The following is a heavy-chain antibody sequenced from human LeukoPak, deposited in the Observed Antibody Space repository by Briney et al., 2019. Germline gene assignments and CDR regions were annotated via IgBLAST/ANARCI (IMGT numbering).Heavy chain of an antibody. CDR3: ARDNAEGGYDSNGMGYYYGMDV. D-gene: IGHD5-12*01. CDR1: GFTFSSYW. Sequence: GGSLRLSCAASGFTFSSYWMSWVRQAPGKGLEWVANIKQDGSEKYYVDSVKGRFTISRDNAKNSLYLQMNSLRAEDTAVYYCARDNAEGGYDSNGMGYYYGMDVWGQGTRSPSP. V-gene: IGHV3-7*01. J-gene: IGHJ6*02. CDR2: IKQDGSEK.